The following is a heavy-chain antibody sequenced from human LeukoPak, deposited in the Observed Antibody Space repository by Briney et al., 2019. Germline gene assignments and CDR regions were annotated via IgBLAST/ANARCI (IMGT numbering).Heavy chain of an antibody. CDR2: IYSGGGT. D-gene: IGHD6-19*01. CDR1: RFTFSSFS. CDR3: ARDSIAVAGTDY. V-gene: IGHV3-66*01. J-gene: IGHJ4*02. Sequence: PGGSLRLSCAASRFTFSSFSMSWVRQAPGKGLEWVSVIYSGGGTYYADSVKGRFTISRDNSKNTLFLQMNSLRAGDTAVYYCARDSIAVAGTDYWGQGTLVTVSS.